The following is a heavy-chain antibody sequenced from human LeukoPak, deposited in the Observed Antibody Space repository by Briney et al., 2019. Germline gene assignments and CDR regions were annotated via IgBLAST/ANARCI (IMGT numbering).Heavy chain of an antibody. CDR1: GYTFTGCY. J-gene: IGHJ6*02. V-gene: IGHV1-2*02. Sequence: ASVKVSCKASGYTFTGCYMHWVRQAPGQGLEWMGWINPNSGGTNYAQKFQGRVTMTRDTSISTAYMELSRLRSDDTAVYYCARDPIAVAGTYYYYYGMDVWGQGTTVTVSS. D-gene: IGHD6-19*01. CDR3: ARDPIAVAGTYYYYYGMDV. CDR2: INPNSGGT.